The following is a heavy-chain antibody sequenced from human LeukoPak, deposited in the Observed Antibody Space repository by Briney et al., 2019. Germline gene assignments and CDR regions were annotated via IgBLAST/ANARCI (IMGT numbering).Heavy chain of an antibody. D-gene: IGHD6-13*01. V-gene: IGHV3-30-3*01. CDR2: ISYDGSNK. CDR3: ARERGGYSGSWYDEEGSAFDI. CDR1: GFTFSSYA. Sequence: PGGSLRLSCAASGFTFSSYAMHWVRQAPGKGLEWVAVISYDGSNKYYADSVKGRFTISRDDSKNTLYLQMNSLRAEDTAVYYCARERGGYSGSWYDEEGSAFDIWGQGTMVTVSS. J-gene: IGHJ3*02.